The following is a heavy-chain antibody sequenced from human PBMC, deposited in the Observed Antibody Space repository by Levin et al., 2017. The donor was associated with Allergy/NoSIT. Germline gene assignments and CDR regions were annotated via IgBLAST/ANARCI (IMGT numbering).Heavy chain of an antibody. V-gene: IGHV3-30-3*01. J-gene: IGHJ4*01. Sequence: PGGSLRLSCAASGFTFSSYAMHWVRQAPGKGLEWVAVISYDGSNKYYADSVKGRFTISRDNSKNTLYLQMNSLRAEDTAVYYCARDGYCSGGSCYPTGPLDYWGNGTLVTVSA. CDR2: ISYDGSNK. CDR3: ARDGYCSGGSCYPTGPLDY. CDR1: GFTFSSYA. D-gene: IGHD2-15*01.